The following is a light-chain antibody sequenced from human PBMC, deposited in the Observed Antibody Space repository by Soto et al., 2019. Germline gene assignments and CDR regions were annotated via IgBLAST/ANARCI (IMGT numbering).Light chain of an antibody. CDR2: AAS. V-gene: IGKV1-39*01. Sequence: DFPMTQSPSSLSASVGDRVTITCRASQSISNYLNWYQQKPGKAPKLLIYAASSMQSGVPSRFSGSGSETDFTLTISSLQPDDSATYYWQQSFSPLWTFGQGTKVEV. CDR3: QQSFSPLWT. J-gene: IGKJ1*01. CDR1: QSISNY.